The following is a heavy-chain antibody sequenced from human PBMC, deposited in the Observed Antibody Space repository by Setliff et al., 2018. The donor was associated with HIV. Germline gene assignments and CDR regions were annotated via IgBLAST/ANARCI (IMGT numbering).Heavy chain of an antibody. D-gene: IGHD1-26*01. CDR3: AACVLQSGGLTGSYPGGFDY. Sequence: ASVKVSCKASGYTFSNYGLSWGRQAPGQGLAWVGWINAFTGKTHYAQDFQGRVTVTTDTSTDTSYMELRSLRSDDTAIYYCAACVLQSGGLTGSYPGGFDYWGQGSLVTVSS. CDR1: GYTFSNYG. J-gene: IGHJ4*02. V-gene: IGHV1-18*01. CDR2: INAFTGKT.